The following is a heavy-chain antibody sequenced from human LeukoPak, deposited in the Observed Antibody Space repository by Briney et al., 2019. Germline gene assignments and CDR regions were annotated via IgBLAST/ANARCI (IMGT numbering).Heavy chain of an antibody. CDR2: ISSSSSYI. V-gene: IGHV3-21*01. D-gene: IGHD5-18*01. J-gene: IGHJ6*03. Sequence: PGGSLRLSCAASGFTFSSYSMNWVRQAPGKGLEWVSSISSSSSYIYSADSVKGRFTISRDTAKNSLYLQMNSLRAEDTAVYYCANSGYSYGYGHYYYMDVWGKGTTVTVSS. CDR1: GFTFSSYS. CDR3: ANSGYSYGYGHYYYMDV.